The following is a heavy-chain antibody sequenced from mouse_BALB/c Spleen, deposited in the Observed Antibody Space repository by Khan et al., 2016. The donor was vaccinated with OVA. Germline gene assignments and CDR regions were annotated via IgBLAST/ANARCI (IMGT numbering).Heavy chain of an antibody. V-gene: IGHV14-3*02. CDR2: IDPPNDDS. D-gene: IGHD2-1*01. J-gene: IGHJ3*01. Sequence: VQQSGAELVKPGASVKLSCSASGFNIKDTYIHWMKQRPEQGLEWIGRIDPPNDDSKYGPKFQAKATLTADTSSNTAYLQLSSLTSEDTAVYYCATLYGNAFAFWGQGTLVSVSA. CDR3: ATLYGNAFAF. CDR1: GFNIKDTY.